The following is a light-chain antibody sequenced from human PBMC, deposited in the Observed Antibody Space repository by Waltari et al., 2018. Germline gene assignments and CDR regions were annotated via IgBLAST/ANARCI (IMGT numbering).Light chain of an antibody. CDR1: TGHSDFA. J-gene: IGLJ2*01. Sequence: QPVLTQSPSASASLGASVKLPCTLSTGHSDFAIPWHQQQPERGPRYLMKLNSDGSHTKGDELPDRFSGSSSGAERYLTISSLQSEDEAAYYCQTWGSGIVTFGGGTQLTVL. V-gene: IGLV4-69*01. CDR2: LNSDGSH. CDR3: QTWGSGIVT.